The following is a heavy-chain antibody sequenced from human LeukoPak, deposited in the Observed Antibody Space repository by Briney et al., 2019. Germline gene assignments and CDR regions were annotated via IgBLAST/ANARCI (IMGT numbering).Heavy chain of an antibody. Sequence: GGSLRLSCAASGFTFSSYSMNWARQAPGKGLEWVSYISSSSSTIYYADSVKGRFTISRDNAKNSLYLQMNSLRAEDTAVYYCAGDSSGYYFDYWGQGTLVTVSS. CDR2: ISSSSSTI. CDR1: GFTFSSYS. J-gene: IGHJ4*02. V-gene: IGHV3-48*01. D-gene: IGHD3-22*01. CDR3: AGDSSGYYFDY.